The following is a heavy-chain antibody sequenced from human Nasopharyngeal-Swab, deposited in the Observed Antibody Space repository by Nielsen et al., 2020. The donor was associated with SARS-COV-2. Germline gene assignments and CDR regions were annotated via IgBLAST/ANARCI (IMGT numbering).Heavy chain of an antibody. CDR2: IYTSGST. CDR1: GCSISSYY. CDR3: ARVYYDSSVWSFDY. V-gene: IGHV4-4*07. Sequence: SETLSLTCTLVSGCSISSYYWSWIRQPAGKGLEWLGRIYTSGSTNYNPSLKSRVTMSVDTSKNQFSLKLSSVTAADPAVYYCARVYYDSSVWSFDYWGQGTLVTVSS. J-gene: IGHJ4*02. D-gene: IGHD3-22*01.